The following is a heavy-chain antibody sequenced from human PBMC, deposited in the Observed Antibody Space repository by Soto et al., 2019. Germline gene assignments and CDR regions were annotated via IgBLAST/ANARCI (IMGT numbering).Heavy chain of an antibody. D-gene: IGHD2-2*01. Sequence: ASVKVSCKASGYTFTSYGISWVRQAPGQGLEWMGWISAYNGNTNYAQNLQGRVTMTTDTSTSTAYMELRSLRSDDTAVYYCARGIVVVPAAMMDYYYGMDVWGQGTTVTVSS. CDR3: ARGIVVVPAAMMDYYYGMDV. J-gene: IGHJ6*02. CDR1: GYTFTSYG. V-gene: IGHV1-18*01. CDR2: ISAYNGNT.